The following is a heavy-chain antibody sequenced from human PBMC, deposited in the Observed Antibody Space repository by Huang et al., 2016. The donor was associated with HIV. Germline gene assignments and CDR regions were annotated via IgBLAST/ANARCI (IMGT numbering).Heavy chain of an antibody. CDR3: ARSAYGDLDY. D-gene: IGHD4-17*01. CDR1: GSTFTNYD. Sequence: QVHLVQSGAEVKKPGASVKVSCKASGSTFTNYDINWVRQAPGRGLEGMGWMNHNTGNTGFAKSCQGRVTMTRKTSITTAYMELTSWTSEDTAVYYCARSAYGDLDYWGLGTLVIVSS. V-gene: IGHV1-8*02. CDR2: MNHNTGNT. J-gene: IGHJ4*02.